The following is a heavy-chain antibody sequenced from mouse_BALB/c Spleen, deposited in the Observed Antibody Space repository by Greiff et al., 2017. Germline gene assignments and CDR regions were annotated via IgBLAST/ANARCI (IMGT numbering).Heavy chain of an antibody. CDR1: GFTFTDYY. CDR3: ARSGFHYAMDY. J-gene: IGHJ4*01. V-gene: IGHV7-3*02. Sequence: EVKLMESGGGLVQPGGSLRLSCATSGFTFTDYYMSWVRQPPGKALEWLGFIRNKANGYTTEYSASVKGRFTISRDNSQSLLYLQMNTLRAEDSATYYCARSGFHYAMDYWGQGTSVTVSS. CDR2: IRNKANGYTT. D-gene: IGHD3-2*02.